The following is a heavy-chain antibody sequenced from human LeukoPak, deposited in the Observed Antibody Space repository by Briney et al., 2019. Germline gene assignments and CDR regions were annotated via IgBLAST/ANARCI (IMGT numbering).Heavy chain of an antibody. V-gene: IGHV3-33*01. Sequence: GGSLRLSCAASGFTFSSYGMHWVRQAPGKGLEWVAVIRYDGSNKYYADSVKGRFTISRDNSKNTLYLQMNSLRAEDTAVYYCARDLIPQRSYSEWDFDYWGQGTLVTVSS. CDR2: IRYDGSNK. CDR1: GFTFSSYG. J-gene: IGHJ4*02. D-gene: IGHD3-16*01. CDR3: ARDLIPQRSYSEWDFDY.